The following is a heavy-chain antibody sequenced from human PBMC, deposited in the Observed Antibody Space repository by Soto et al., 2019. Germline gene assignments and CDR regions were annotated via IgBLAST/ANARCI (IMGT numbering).Heavy chain of an antibody. CDR3: ANNRVRVNTSWHFDY. CDR2: IPGGGNSA. V-gene: IGHV3-23*01. D-gene: IGHD3-10*01. CDR1: GFTFSGYA. Sequence: EVQLLESGGDLVQPGRSLRLSCAASGFTFSGYAMSWVRQAPGKGLEWVSVIPGGGNSAYYADSVKGRFTISRDNSKNNLYLQMSSRRGEDTAVYYCANNRVRVNTSWHFDYWGQGTLVTVS. J-gene: IGHJ4*02.